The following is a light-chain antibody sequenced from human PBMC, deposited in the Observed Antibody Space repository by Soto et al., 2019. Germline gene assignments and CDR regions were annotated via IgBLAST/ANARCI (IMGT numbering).Light chain of an antibody. J-gene: IGKJ1*01. CDR1: QSISSR. V-gene: IGKV1-12*01. Sequence: IQMTQSPSSVSASVGDRVTITCRASQSISSRLAWYQQKPGKAPKLLIYAAATLASGVPARFSGIGSGTHLTLTISSLQPEDFGTYYCQRANSFPRTFGQGTKVDIK. CDR3: QRANSFPRT. CDR2: AAA.